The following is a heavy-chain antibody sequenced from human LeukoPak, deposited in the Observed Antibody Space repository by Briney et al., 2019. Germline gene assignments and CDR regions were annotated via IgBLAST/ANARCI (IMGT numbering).Heavy chain of an antibody. CDR2: INHSGST. V-gene: IGHV4-34*01. CDR3: ARGHYMDV. CDR1: GGSFSGYY. J-gene: IGHJ6*03. Sequence: SETLSLTCAVYGGSFSGYYWSWIRQPPGKGLGWIGEINHSGSTNYNPSLKSRVTISVDTSKNQFSLKLSSVTAADTAVYYCARGHYMDVWGKGTTVTVSS.